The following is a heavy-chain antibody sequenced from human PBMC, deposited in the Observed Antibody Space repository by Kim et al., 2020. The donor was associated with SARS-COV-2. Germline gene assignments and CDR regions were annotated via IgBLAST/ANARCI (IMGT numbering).Heavy chain of an antibody. Sequence: GGSLRLSCAASGFTFSNAWMSWVRQAPGKGLEWVGRIKSKTDGGTTDYAAPVKGRFTISRDDSKNTLYLQMNSLKTEDTAVYYCTTDVPNIATKKKYYYYYGMDVWGQGTTVTVSS. CDR3: TTDVPNIATKKKYYYYYGMDV. CDR1: GFTFSNAW. D-gene: IGHD6-13*01. V-gene: IGHV3-15*01. CDR2: IKSKTDGGTT. J-gene: IGHJ6*02.